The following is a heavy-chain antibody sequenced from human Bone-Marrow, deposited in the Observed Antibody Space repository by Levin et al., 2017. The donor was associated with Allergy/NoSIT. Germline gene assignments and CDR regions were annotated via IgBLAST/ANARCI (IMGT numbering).Heavy chain of an antibody. V-gene: IGHV3-48*02. J-gene: IGHJ4*02. D-gene: IGHD3-22*01. Sequence: GGSLRLSCAASGFTFSNYNMNWVRQAPGKGLEWVSYISSSSSTIYYAGSVKGRFSISRDNAKNSLYLQMNSLRDEDTAVYYCAREGPIYYDSSPLLGFESWGQGTLVTVSS. CDR2: ISSSSSTI. CDR3: AREGPIYYDSSPLLGFES. CDR1: GFTFSNYN.